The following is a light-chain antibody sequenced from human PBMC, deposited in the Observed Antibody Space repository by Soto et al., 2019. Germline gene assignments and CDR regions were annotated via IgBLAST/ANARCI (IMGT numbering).Light chain of an antibody. CDR2: EVS. V-gene: IGLV2-23*02. J-gene: IGLJ2*01. CDR1: NSDVASYSL. CDR3: CSYVCCRTFVL. Sequence: QSALTQPASVSGSPGQSITISCTGTNSDVASYSLVSWYQQHPGKAPKLMIYEVSKRPSGVSNRFSGSKSGNAASLAISGLQAEGEADYSGCSYVCCRTFVLFGRGTAVTVL.